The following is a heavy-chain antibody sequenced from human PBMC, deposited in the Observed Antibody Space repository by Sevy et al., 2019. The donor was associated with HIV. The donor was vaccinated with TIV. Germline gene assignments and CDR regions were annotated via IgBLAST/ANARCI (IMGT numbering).Heavy chain of an antibody. CDR3: ARERTYSSSSDYYYGMDV. V-gene: IGHV3-30-3*01. Sequence: GGSLRLSCAASGFTFSSYAMHWVRQAPGKGLEWVAVISYDGSNKYYADSVKGRFTISRDTSKNTLYLQMNSLRAEDTAVYYCARERTYSSSSDYYYGMDVWGQGTTVTVSS. D-gene: IGHD6-13*01. CDR2: ISYDGSNK. J-gene: IGHJ6*02. CDR1: GFTFSSYA.